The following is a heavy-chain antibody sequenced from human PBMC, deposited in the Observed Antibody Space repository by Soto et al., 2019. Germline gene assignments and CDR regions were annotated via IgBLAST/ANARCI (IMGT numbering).Heavy chain of an antibody. Sequence: GSGPTLVNPTQTLTLTCTFSGFSLSTSGVGVAWIRQPPGKALECLALIYWDDAKRYSPSLKNRLTITKDTSKNQVVLTLTNMDPVDTATYYCAHRNIGTSFGNWFDPWGQGILVTVSS. D-gene: IGHD1-1*01. J-gene: IGHJ5*02. CDR2: IYWDDAK. V-gene: IGHV2-5*02. CDR3: AHRNIGTSFGNWFDP. CDR1: GFSLSTSGVG.